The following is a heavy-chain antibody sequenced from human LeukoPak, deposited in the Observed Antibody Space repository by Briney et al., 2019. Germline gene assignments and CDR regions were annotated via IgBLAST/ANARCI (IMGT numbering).Heavy chain of an antibody. CDR2: ISWNSGSI. CDR1: GFTFDDYA. Sequence: PGRSLRLSCAASGFTFDDYAMHWVRQAPGKGLEWVSGISWNSGSIGYADSVKGRFTISRDNAKNSLYLQMNSLRTEDTALYYCAKDIGIAAAGSQYLYYYYGMDVWGQGTTVTVSS. CDR3: AKDIGIAAAGSQYLYYYYGMDV. J-gene: IGHJ6*02. D-gene: IGHD6-13*01. V-gene: IGHV3-9*01.